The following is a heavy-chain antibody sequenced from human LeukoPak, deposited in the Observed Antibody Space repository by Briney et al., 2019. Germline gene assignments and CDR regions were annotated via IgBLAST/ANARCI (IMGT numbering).Heavy chain of an antibody. D-gene: IGHD2-21*01. CDR3: ARDRQCGY. J-gene: IGHJ4*02. CDR2: ISTYNGNT. Sequence: ASVKVSCKASGYTFTSYGISWVPQAPGQGLEWMGWISTYNGNTNYAPKFQGRVTMTTDTPTSTAYMELRSLRSDDTAVYYCARDRQCGYWGQGTLVTVSS. V-gene: IGHV1-18*01. CDR1: GYTFTSYG.